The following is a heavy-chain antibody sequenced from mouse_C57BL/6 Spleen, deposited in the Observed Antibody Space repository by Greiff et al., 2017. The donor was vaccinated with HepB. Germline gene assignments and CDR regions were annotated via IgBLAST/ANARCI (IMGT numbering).Heavy chain of an antibody. CDR2: IDPEDGET. CDR1: GFNIKDYY. D-gene: IGHD1-1*01. Sequence: VQLQQSGAELVKPGASVKLSCTASGFNIKDYYMHWVKQRTEQGLEWIGRIDPEDGETKYAPTFQGKATITADTSSNTAYLQLSSLTSEDTAVYYCARGGSSFYWYFDVWGTGTTVTVSS. J-gene: IGHJ1*03. CDR3: ARGGSSFYWYFDV. V-gene: IGHV14-2*01.